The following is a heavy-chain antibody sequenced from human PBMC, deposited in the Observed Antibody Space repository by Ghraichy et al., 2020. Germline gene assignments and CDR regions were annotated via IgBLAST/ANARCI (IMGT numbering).Heavy chain of an antibody. D-gene: IGHD4-23*01. J-gene: IGHJ3*02. Sequence: SQTLSLTCAISGDSVSSNSVAWNWIRQSPSRGLEWLGRTYYTSKWYNDYAISVKGRITINPDTSENQFSLQLSSVIPEDTAIYYCARGRNSAFGIWAQGTMVIVSS. V-gene: IGHV6-1*01. CDR2: TYYTSKWYN. CDR1: GDSVSSNSVA. CDR3: ARGRNSAFGI.